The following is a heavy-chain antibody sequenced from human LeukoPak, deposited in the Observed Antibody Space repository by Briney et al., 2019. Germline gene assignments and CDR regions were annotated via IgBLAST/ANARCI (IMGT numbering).Heavy chain of an antibody. CDR3: ARGLDGYNLGDAFDI. D-gene: IGHD5-24*01. Sequence: GGSLRLSCAGSGFIFNNYAMHWVRQPPGKGLEWVSGISWNSGSIDYADSVKGRFTISRDNSKNTLYLQMNSLRAEDTAVYYCARGLDGYNLGDAFDIWGQGTMVTVSS. CDR1: GFIFNNYA. V-gene: IGHV3-9*01. CDR2: ISWNSGSI. J-gene: IGHJ3*02.